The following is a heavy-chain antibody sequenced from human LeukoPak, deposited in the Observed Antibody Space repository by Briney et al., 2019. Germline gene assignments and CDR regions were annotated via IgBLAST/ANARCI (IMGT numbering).Heavy chain of an antibody. CDR2: TYYRTNSVY. V-gene: IGHV6-1*01. J-gene: IGHJ5*01. CDR1: GDTVSSNTAA. CDR3: ARASYYGSGTYSRFDP. D-gene: IGHD3-10*01. Sequence: KPSQTLSLTCAVSGDTVSSNTAAWTWIRQSPSRGLEWLGRTYYRTNSVYDYAVSVRSRITINPDASKNQFSLQLNSVTPDDTAIYYCARASYYGSGTYSRFDPWGQGTLVTVSA.